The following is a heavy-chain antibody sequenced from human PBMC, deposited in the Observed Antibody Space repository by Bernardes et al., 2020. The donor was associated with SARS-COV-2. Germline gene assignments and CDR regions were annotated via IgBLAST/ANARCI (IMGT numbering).Heavy chain of an antibody. CDR2: ISWDGGST. J-gene: IGHJ3*01. CDR1: GFTFDDYT. D-gene: IGHD2-2*01. CDR3: AKDIGYCSSTSCYGFGAFDV. Sequence: GGSLRLSCAASGFTFDDYTMHWVRQAPGKGLEWVSLISWDGGSTYYADSVKGRFTISRDNSKNSLYLQMNSLRTEDTALYYCAKDIGYCSSTSCYGFGAFDVWVLGTMVTVSS. V-gene: IGHV3-43*01.